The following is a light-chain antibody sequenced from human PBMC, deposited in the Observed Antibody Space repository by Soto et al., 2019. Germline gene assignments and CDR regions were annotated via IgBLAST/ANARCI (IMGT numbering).Light chain of an antibody. CDR3: SAYTARSPLV. CDR2: EVR. Sequence: QSALTQPASVSGSAGQSITISCSGTMRDVGAYNLVSWYQQHPGTAPKLIIYEVRNRPSGISSRFSGSRSGNTASLTISGLQSEDEGDYYCSAYTARSPLVFGGGTQLTVL. V-gene: IGLV2-14*01. CDR1: MRDVGAYNL. J-gene: IGLJ3*02.